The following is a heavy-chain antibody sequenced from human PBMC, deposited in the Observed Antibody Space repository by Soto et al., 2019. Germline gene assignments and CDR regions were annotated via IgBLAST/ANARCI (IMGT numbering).Heavy chain of an antibody. D-gene: IGHD7-27*01. V-gene: IGHV3-30-3*01. Sequence: GGSLRLSCAASGFTFSSYAMHWVRQAPGKGLEWVAVISYDGSNKYYADSVKGRFTISRDNSKNTLYVQMNNLRPEDTAVYYCARGLRSSPLGYFDSWGQGTVVTVSS. CDR3: ARGLRSSPLGYFDS. J-gene: IGHJ4*02. CDR1: GFTFSSYA. CDR2: ISYDGSNK.